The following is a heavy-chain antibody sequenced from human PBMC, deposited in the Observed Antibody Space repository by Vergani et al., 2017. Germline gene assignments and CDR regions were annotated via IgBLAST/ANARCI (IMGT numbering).Heavy chain of an antibody. CDR1: GFTFSSYA. J-gene: IGHJ3*02. V-gene: IGHV3-30-3*01. CDR2: ISYDGSNK. Sequence: QVQLVESGGGVVQPGRSLRLSCAASGFTFSSYAMHWVRQAPGKGLEWVSVISYDGSNKYYADSVKGRFTISRDNFKNTLYLQMNRLRAEDTAVYYCAREGPIYAFDIWGQGTMVTVSS. CDR3: AREGPIYAFDI.